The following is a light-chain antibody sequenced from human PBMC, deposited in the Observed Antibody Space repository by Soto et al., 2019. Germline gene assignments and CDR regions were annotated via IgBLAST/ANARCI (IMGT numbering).Light chain of an antibody. Sequence: QLTQSPPTLSASVGDRATITCRASQSIRYYLAWYQQMPGKAPKLLIYGASSLQSGVPSRFSGSGSGTEFTLTISSLQPDDFATYFCQHHNSYSQTFGQGTK. CDR3: QHHNSYSQT. V-gene: IGKV1-5*01. CDR2: GAS. J-gene: IGKJ1*01. CDR1: QSIRYY.